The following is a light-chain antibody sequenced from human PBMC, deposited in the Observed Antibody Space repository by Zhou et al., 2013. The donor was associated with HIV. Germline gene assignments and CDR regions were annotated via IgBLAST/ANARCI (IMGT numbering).Light chain of an antibody. J-gene: IGKJ1*01. CDR3: QKYNSAPRT. Sequence: DIQMTQSPSSLSASVGDTVTITCRASQGISNYLAWYQQKPGEVPKLLIYTASILLSGVPSRFSGMGSGTDFSLTISSLQPEDVATYYCQKYNSAPRTFGQGTKVEIK. CDR1: QGISNY. CDR2: TAS. V-gene: IGKV1-27*01.